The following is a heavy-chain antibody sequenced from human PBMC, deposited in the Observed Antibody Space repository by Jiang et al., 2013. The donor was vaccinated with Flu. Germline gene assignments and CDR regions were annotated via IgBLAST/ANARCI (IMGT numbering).Heavy chain of an antibody. V-gene: IGHV6-1*01. J-gene: IGHJ6*03. CDR1: GDSVSSNSAA. D-gene: IGHD6-19*01. Sequence: QTLSLTCAISGDSVSSNSAAWNWIRQSPSRGLEWLGRTYYRSKWYNDYAVSVKSRITINPDTSKNQFSLQLNSVTPEDTAVYYCARGTYSSGWYIHYYYYMDVWGKGTTVTVS. CDR2: TYYRSKWYN. CDR3: ARGTYSSGWYIHYYYYMDV.